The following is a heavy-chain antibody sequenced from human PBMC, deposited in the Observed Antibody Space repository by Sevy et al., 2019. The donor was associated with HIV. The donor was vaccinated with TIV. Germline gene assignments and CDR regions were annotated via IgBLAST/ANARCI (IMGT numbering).Heavy chain of an antibody. CDR1: GFTFGDYA. Sequence: GSLRLSCTGSGFTFGDYAMSWFRQAPGMGLEWVGFIRSKDYGGATEYAASVKGRFTISRDDSKSIADLQMNSLKTDDTAVYYCTRGYYYDSSGYSDYWGQGTLVTVSS. V-gene: IGHV3-49*03. J-gene: IGHJ4*02. CDR3: TRGYYYDSSGYSDY. CDR2: IRSKDYGGAT. D-gene: IGHD3-22*01.